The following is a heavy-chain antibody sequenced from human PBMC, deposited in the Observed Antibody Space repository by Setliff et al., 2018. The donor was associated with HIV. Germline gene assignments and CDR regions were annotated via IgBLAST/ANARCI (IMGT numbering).Heavy chain of an antibody. Sequence: ASVKVSCKAAGYTFTTYGVNWVRQAPGQGLEWMGWINSYNGNTKFAQKFQGRVTMTTDTSTTTAFMELRSLKADDTGIYYCSRSGVPPYYYYGMDVWGQGTTVTVSS. J-gene: IGHJ6*02. D-gene: IGHD3-10*01. CDR3: SRSGVPPYYYYGMDV. CDR1: GYTFTTYG. V-gene: IGHV1-18*04. CDR2: INSYNGNT.